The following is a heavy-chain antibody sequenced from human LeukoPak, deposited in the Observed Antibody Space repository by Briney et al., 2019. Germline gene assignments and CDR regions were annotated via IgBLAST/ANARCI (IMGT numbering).Heavy chain of an antibody. V-gene: IGHV4-59*01. Sequence: SETLSLTCTVSGGSISSYYWSWIRQPPGKGLEWIGYIYYSGSTNYNPSLKSRVTISVDTSRNQFSLKLSSVTAADTAVYYCARLAAAGKDGFDYWGQGTLVTVSS. CDR3: ARLAAAGKDGFDY. CDR1: GGSISSYY. CDR2: IYYSGST. D-gene: IGHD6-13*01. J-gene: IGHJ4*02.